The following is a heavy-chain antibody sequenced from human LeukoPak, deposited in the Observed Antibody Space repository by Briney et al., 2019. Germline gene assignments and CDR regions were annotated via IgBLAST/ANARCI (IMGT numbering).Heavy chain of an antibody. Sequence: PGRSLRLSCAASGFTFSSYAMHWVRQAPGKGLEWVAVISYDGSNKYYADSVKGRFTISRDNSKNTLYLQMNSLRAEDTAVYYCARAGARDYDFWSGYSNWFDPWGQGTLVTVSS. J-gene: IGHJ5*02. D-gene: IGHD3-3*01. V-gene: IGHV3-30-3*01. CDR2: ISYDGSNK. CDR3: ARAGARDYDFWSGYSNWFDP. CDR1: GFTFSSYA.